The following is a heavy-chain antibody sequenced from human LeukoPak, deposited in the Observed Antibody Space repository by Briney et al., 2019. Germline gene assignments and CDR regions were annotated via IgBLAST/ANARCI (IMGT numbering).Heavy chain of an antibody. D-gene: IGHD1-26*01. J-gene: IGHJ4*02. CDR3: ARDKQVGATYFDY. Sequence: GGSLRLSCAASGVTLISSWMSWVRQAPGKGLEWVANIKQDGREMYYVDSVKGRFTISRDNAKNSLYLQMNSLRAEDTAVYYCARDKQVGATYFDYWGQGTLVTVSS. CDR1: GVTLISSW. V-gene: IGHV3-7*01. CDR2: IKQDGREM.